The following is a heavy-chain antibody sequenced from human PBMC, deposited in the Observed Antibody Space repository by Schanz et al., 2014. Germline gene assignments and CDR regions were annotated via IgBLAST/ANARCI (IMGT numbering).Heavy chain of an antibody. CDR2: IRGSGGST. V-gene: IGHV3-23*04. D-gene: IGHD4-4*01. CDR1: GFTFSSYA. Sequence: EVQLVESGGGLVQPGGSLRFSCAASGFTFSSYAMSWVRQAPGKGLEWVSGIRGSGGSTDYADSVKGRFTISRDKTKNTVHLQMNSLRAEDTALYFCAKDRGLTTVIAYAFDNWGQGTKVTVSS. J-gene: IGHJ4*01. CDR3: AKDRGLTTVIAYAFDN.